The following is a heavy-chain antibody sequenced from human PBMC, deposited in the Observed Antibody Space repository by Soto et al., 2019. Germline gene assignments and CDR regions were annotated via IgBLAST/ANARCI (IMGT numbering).Heavy chain of an antibody. V-gene: IGHV4-59*08. CDR2: IYYSGST. J-gene: IGHJ4*02. D-gene: IGHD5-18*01. CDR1: GGSISNYY. Sequence: SETLSLTCIVSGGSISNYYWSWIRQPPGKGLEWIGYIYYSGSTNYNPSLTSRVTISVDTSKNQFSLKLSSVTAADTAVYYCVRHRYSYGVYYFDYWGQGTLVTV. CDR3: VRHRYSYGVYYFDY.